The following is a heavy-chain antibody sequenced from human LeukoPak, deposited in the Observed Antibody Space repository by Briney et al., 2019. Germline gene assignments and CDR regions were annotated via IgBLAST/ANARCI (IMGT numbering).Heavy chain of an antibody. D-gene: IGHD3-10*01. J-gene: IGHJ4*02. V-gene: IGHV1-69*13. CDR2: IIPMFGTA. CDR1: GGTFSNYA. Sequence: SVKVSCKASGGTFSNYAISWVRQAPGQGPEWLGGIIPMFGTANYAQKFQDRVTITADEFTTAAYMELGSLRSEDTAIYYCTRSGNISMIRGVITTPAIIGYWGQGTLVTVSS. CDR3: TRSGNISMIRGVITTPAIIGY.